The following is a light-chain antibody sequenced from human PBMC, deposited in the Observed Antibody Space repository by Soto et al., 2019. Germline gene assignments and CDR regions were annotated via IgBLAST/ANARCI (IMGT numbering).Light chain of an antibody. V-gene: IGKV3-15*01. CDR3: QQYDSSPRT. J-gene: IGKJ1*01. CDR2: GAS. CDR1: QSVSSD. Sequence: EIVMTQSPSTLSVSPGERATLSCGASQSVSSDLAWYHQKPGQAPRLLIYGASTRATGIPDRFSGSVYGTDFNLTINRLETEDFAVYYCQQYDSSPRTFGQGTKVDIK.